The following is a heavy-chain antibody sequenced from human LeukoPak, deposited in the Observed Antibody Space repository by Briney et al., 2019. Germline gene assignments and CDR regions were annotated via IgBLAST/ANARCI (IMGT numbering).Heavy chain of an antibody. CDR2: IYVSGST. CDR1: GGSISRYY. V-gene: IGHV4-4*07. CDR3: AGDLGYDPYWFDP. J-gene: IGHJ5*02. D-gene: IGHD5-12*01. Sequence: SETLSLTGTVSGGSISRYYWSWIRQAAGKGLKGIGRIYVSGSTNYNPYLKSRVTMSVDTSTTQVSLKLTSVTDADTDIYYCAGDLGYDPYWFDPWGQGTLVTVSS.